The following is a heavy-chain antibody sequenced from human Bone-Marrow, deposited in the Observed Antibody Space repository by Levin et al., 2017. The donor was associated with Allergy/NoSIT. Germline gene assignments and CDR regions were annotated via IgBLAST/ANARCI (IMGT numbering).Heavy chain of an antibody. Sequence: AASVKVSCKASGGTFSSYTISWVRQAPGQGLEWMGGITPFFGTTNYAKSFQGRVTMTVDESTSTVYMELNSLRSEDTAVYYCAREGGTRRKPIDNWGQGTLVTVSS. J-gene: IGHJ4*02. V-gene: IGHV1-69*13. D-gene: IGHD2-2*01. CDR2: ITPFFGTT. CDR3: AREGGTRRKPIDN. CDR1: GGTFSSYT.